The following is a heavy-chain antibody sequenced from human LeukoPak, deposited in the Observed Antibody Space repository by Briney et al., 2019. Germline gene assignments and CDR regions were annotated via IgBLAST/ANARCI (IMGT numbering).Heavy chain of an antibody. Sequence: PSQTLSLAGAVSGGSISRGGNAWSWIRQPPGKGLEWIGYIYHSGSTYYNPSLKSRVTISVDTSKNQFSLKLSSVTAADTAVYYCTRDTHFIYWGQGTLVTVSS. CDR1: GGSISRGGNA. CDR3: TRDTHFIY. CDR2: IYHSGST. V-gene: IGHV4-30-2*01. J-gene: IGHJ4*02.